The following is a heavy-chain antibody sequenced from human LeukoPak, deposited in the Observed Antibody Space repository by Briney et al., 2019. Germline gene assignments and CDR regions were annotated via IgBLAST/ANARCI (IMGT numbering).Heavy chain of an antibody. CDR1: GFSLSRNTVG. D-gene: IGHD3-3*01. J-gene: IGHJ1*01. CDR3: AHSGVVREKRFLH. CDR2: IYWNDNK. Sequence: SGPTLVKPTQTLTLTCTFSGFSLSRNTVGVGWIRQPPGRALEWLASIYWNDNKRYRPSLRDRVTITKDTSKNQVVLIMTNMDPVDTGTYYCAHSGVVREKRFLHWGQGTLVTVS. V-gene: IGHV2-5*01.